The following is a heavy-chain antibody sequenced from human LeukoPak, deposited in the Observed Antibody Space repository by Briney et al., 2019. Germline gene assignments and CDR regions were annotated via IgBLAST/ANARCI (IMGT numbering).Heavy chain of an antibody. CDR1: GVTFSGYA. CDR3: AKDKRVTMVRGVIIPYGMDV. D-gene: IGHD3-10*01. CDR2: ISGSGGST. Sequence: PGGSLRLSWAASGVTFSGYAMRWVRQAPGKGLEWVSAISGSGGSTYYADSVKGRFTISRDNSKNTLYLQMNSLRAEDTAVYYCAKDKRVTMVRGVIIPYGMDVWGKGTTVTVSS. V-gene: IGHV3-23*01. J-gene: IGHJ6*04.